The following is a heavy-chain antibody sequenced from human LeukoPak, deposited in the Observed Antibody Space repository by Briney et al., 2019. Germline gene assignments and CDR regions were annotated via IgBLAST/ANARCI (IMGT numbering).Heavy chain of an antibody. CDR3: ARGGGYNSPFGY. D-gene: IGHD5-24*01. CDR2: ISYSGNT. J-gene: IGHJ4*02. V-gene: IGHV4-59*01. Sequence: SETLSLTCTVSGGSISSYYWSWIRQPPGEGLEWIGCISYSGNTNYNPSLKSRVTISVDTSKNQFSLKLSSVTAADTAVYYCARGGGYNSPFGYWGQGTLVTVSS. CDR1: GGSISSYY.